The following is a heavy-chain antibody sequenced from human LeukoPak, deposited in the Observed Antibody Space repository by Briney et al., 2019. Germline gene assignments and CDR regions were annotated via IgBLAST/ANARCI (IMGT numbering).Heavy chain of an antibody. CDR2: ISYDGINK. J-gene: IGHJ4*02. CDR3: AKELQWQLRSYHFDY. V-gene: IGHV3-30*04. D-gene: IGHD1-26*01. Sequence: GGSLRLSCAASGFTFSSYAMHWVRQAPGKGLEWVAVISYDGINKYYADSVKGRFTISRDNSKNTLYLQMRSLRGEDTAIYYCAKELQWQLRSYHFDYWGQGTLVTVSS. CDR1: GFTFSSYA.